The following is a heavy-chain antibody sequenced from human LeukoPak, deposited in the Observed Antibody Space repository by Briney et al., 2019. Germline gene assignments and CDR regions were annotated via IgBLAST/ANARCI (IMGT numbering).Heavy chain of an antibody. CDR3: AREDGEGIIAAIFDY. Sequence: GGSLRLSCAASGFNFNDYGMSWVRQAPGKGLEWVSGINWNGGSTGYADSVKGRFTISRDNAKSSLYLQVNSLRAEDTALYYCAREDGEGIIAAIFDYWGQGTLVTVSS. CDR1: GFNFNDYG. J-gene: IGHJ4*02. D-gene: IGHD2-2*02. V-gene: IGHV3-20*04. CDR2: INWNGGST.